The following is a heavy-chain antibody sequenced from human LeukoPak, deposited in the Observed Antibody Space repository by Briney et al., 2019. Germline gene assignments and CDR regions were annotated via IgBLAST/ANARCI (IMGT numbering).Heavy chain of an antibody. CDR1: GYSLSSGYY. V-gene: IGHV4-38-2*02. Sequence: SETLSLTCTVSGYSLSSGYYWGWIRQPPGKGLEWIGSIYHSGSTYYNPSLKSRVTISVDTSKNQFSLKLSSVTAADTAVYYCARDPNLSRVPGDYWGQGTLVTVSS. CDR2: IYHSGST. J-gene: IGHJ4*02. CDR3: ARDPNLSRVPGDY. D-gene: IGHD2-2*01.